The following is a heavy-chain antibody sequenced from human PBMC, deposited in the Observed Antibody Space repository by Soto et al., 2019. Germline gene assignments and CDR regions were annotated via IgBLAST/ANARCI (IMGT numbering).Heavy chain of an antibody. CDR1: GRSISSSSYY. V-gene: IGHV4-39*07. CDR2: IFYSGST. CDR3: ARADMIRTFYYGLDV. Sequence: ETLSLTCTVSGRSISSSSYYWGWIRQPPGKGLEWIGSIFYSGSTYYNPSLKSRATISVDTSKNQFSLKLSSVTAADTAVYYCARADMIRTFYYGLDVWGQGTTVTVSS. D-gene: IGHD3-16*01. J-gene: IGHJ6*02.